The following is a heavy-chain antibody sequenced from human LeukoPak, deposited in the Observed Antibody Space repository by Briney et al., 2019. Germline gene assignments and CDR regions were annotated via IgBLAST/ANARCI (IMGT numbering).Heavy chain of an antibody. J-gene: IGHJ4*02. V-gene: IGHV5-51*01. CDR2: IYPGDSDT. CDR3: ARLWSDWGHFDY. CDR1: GYSFTSYW. Sequence: RGESLRISCKGSGYSFTSYWIAWVRQMPGKGLEWMGIIYPGDSDTRYSPSFQGQVTISADKSISTAYLQWSSLKASDTAMYYCARLWSDWGHFDYWGQGTLVTVSS. D-gene: IGHD7-27*01.